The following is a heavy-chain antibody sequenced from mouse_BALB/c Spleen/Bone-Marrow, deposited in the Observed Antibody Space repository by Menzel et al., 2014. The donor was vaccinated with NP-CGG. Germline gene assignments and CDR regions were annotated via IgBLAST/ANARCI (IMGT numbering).Heavy chain of an antibody. CDR2: IRLKSNNYAT. CDR1: GFTFSNFW. CDR3: IREVYDRYVGVFDY. V-gene: IGHV6-6*02. D-gene: IGHD2-3*01. J-gene: IGHJ2*01. Sequence: EVQVVESGGGLVQPGGSMKLSCVASGFTFSNFWMNRVRQSPEKGLEWVAEIRLKSNNYATHYAESVKGRFTISREDSKSSVYLQMNNLRTEDTGIYYCIREVYDRYVGVFDYWGQGTTLTVSS.